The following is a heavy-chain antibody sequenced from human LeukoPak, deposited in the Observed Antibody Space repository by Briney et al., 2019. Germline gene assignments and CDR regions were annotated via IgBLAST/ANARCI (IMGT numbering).Heavy chain of an antibody. J-gene: IGHJ4*02. CDR2: IYPSDSDT. Sequence: GESLKISCQGSGHSFTSYWIGWVRQMPGKGLEWMGIIYPSDSDTRYSPSFQGQVTFSADKSISTAYLQWSSLKASDTAMHYCARQCPLYCSGGSCPLCYWGQGTLVTVSS. CDR3: ARQCPLYCSGGSCPLCY. CDR1: GHSFTSYW. D-gene: IGHD2-15*01. V-gene: IGHV5-51*01.